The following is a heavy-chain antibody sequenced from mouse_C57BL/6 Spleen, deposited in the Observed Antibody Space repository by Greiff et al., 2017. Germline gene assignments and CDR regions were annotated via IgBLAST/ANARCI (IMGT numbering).Heavy chain of an antibody. CDR1: GYAFSSSW. V-gene: IGHV1-82*01. D-gene: IGHD2-5*01. Sequence: QVQLQQSGPELVKPGASVKISCKASGYAFSSSWMNWVKQRPGKGLEWIGRIYPGDGDTNYNGKFKGKATLTADKSSSTAYMQLSSLTSEDSAVYFCASSSNSYFDYWGQGTTLTVSS. J-gene: IGHJ2*01. CDR3: ASSSNSYFDY. CDR2: IYPGDGDT.